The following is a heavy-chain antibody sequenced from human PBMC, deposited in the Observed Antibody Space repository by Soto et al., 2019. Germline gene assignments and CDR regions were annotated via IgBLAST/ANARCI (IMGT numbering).Heavy chain of an antibody. CDR1: GFPFSHYA. V-gene: IGHV3-23*01. D-gene: IGHD6-13*01. CDR3: ARVATPIARNDY. Sequence: PGGSLRLSCTASGFPFSHYAMNWVRQGPGTRLEWVADISGSGDSARYADSVRGRFTISRDNSRDTLYLQMNSLRAEDTAVYYCARVATPIARNDYWGRGTLVTVSS. J-gene: IGHJ4*01. CDR2: ISGSGDSA.